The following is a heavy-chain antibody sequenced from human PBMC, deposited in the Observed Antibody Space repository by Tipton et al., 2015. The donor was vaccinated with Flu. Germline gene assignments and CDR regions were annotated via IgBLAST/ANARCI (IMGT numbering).Heavy chain of an antibody. CDR3: AKGLGPYSWAFDY. V-gene: IGHV3-30*18. D-gene: IGHD2-21*01. Sequence: VQLVQSGGGLVQPGGSLRLSCAASGFTFSSFSMNWVRQAPGKGLEWVALMPYDGSRDYYADSVKGRFNISRDNSKSTLYLQMSSLRIEDAALYYCAKGLGPYSWAFDYWGQGALVTVSS. CDR1: GFTFSSFS. J-gene: IGHJ4*02. CDR2: MPYDGSRD.